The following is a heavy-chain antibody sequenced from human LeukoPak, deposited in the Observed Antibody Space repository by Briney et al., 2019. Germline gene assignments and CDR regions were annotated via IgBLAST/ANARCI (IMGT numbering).Heavy chain of an antibody. V-gene: IGHV4-34*01. CDR2: INHSGST. D-gene: IGHD4-17*01. J-gene: IGHJ4*02. CDR3: ARGPTPSDY. Sequence: SETLSLTCAVYGGSFSGYYWSWIRQPPGKGLEWIGEINHSGSTNYNPSLKSRVTISVDTSKNQFSLKLSSVTAADTAVYYCARGPTPSDYWGQGTLVTVSS. CDR1: GGSFSGYY.